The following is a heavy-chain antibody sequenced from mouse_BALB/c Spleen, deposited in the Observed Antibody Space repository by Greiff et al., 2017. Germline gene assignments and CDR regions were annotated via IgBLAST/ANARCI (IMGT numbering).Heavy chain of an antibody. V-gene: IGHV1S81*02. CDR2: INPSNGGT. D-gene: IGHD2-12*01. CDR1: GYTFTSYY. J-gene: IGHJ4*01. CDR3: TRGDYKGENAMDY. Sequence: QVQLQQSGAELVKPGASVKLSCKASGYTFTSYYMYWVKQRPGQGLEWIGEINPSNGGTNFNEKFKSKATLTVDKSSSTAYMQLSSLTSEDSAVYYCTRGDYKGENAMDYWGQGTSVTVSS.